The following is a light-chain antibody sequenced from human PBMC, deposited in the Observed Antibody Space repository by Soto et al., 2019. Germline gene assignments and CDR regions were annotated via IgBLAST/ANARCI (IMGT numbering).Light chain of an antibody. CDR3: QQSYSTPFP. Sequence: DIQMTQSPSSLSASVGDRVTITCRASQSISSYLNWYQQKPGKAPKLLIYAASSLQSGVPSRFSGSGSGTDFTLTISSRQPEEFATYYCQQSYSTPFPFGHGTRLQSK. CDR1: QSISSY. CDR2: AAS. J-gene: IGKJ5*01. V-gene: IGKV1-39*01.